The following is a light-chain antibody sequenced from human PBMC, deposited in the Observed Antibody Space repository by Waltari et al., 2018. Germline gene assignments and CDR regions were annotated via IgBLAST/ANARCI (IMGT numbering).Light chain of an antibody. CDR3: GTWNIGLSLWV. CDR2: DND. CDR1: FTNLGNVP. Sequence: QSVLTQPPSVSAAPGQKVTISCSGSFTNLGNVPISWYQQVPGAAPNPLISDNDRRPSGPPDRFSASNSGTSATLGITGVQTGDEADYYCGTWNIGLSLWVFGGGTRLTVL. J-gene: IGLJ3*02. V-gene: IGLV1-51*01.